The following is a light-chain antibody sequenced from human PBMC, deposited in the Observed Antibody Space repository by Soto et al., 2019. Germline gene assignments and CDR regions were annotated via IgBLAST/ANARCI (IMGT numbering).Light chain of an antibody. V-gene: IGKV1-6*01. J-gene: IGKJ1*01. CDR3: LQDYNYPLT. CDR2: AAS. CDR1: QGIRND. Sequence: AIQMTQSPSSLSASVIDIVTITCRASQGIRNDLGWYQQKPGKAPKLLIYAASSLQSGVPSRFSGSGSGTDFTLTISSLQPEDFATYYCLQDYNYPLTFGQGTKVDI.